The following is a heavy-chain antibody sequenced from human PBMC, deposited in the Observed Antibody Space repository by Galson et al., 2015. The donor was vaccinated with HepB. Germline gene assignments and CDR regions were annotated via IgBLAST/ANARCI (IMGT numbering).Heavy chain of an antibody. Sequence: SVKVSCKASGYTFTSYYMHWVRQAPGQGLEWMGIINPSGGSTSYAQKFQGRVTMTRDTSTSTVYMELSGLRSEDTAVYYCAREGAVRDDSSGYYYWGQGTLVTVSS. V-gene: IGHV1-46*03. CDR1: GYTFTSYY. D-gene: IGHD3-22*01. CDR3: AREGAVRDDSSGYYY. CDR2: INPSGGST. J-gene: IGHJ4*02.